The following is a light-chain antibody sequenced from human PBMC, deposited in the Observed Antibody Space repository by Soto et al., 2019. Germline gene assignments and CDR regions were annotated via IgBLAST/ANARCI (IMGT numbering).Light chain of an antibody. CDR2: KAS. CDR3: QQYDSYPNT. Sequence: DVQMTQSPSTLSASIGDTVTMTCRASQTVNSWMAWYQQKPGKAPKLLIYKASILETGVPSRVSGGGSGTDFTLTISGLQPEDVATYYCQQYDSYPNTFGQGT. CDR1: QTVNSW. V-gene: IGKV1-5*03. J-gene: IGKJ2*01.